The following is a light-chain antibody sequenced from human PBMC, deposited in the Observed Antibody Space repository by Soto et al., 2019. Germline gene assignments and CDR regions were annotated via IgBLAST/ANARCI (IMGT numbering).Light chain of an antibody. Sequence: EIVLTQSPGTLSLSPGERATLSCRASQSVSSSYLAWYQQKPGQAPRLLIYGASSRATGIPDRFSGSGSGTDFTLTISRLEAEDSAVYYCQQYGSSPRTFDQGTKVEIK. CDR3: QQYGSSPRT. V-gene: IGKV3-20*01. J-gene: IGKJ1*01. CDR2: GAS. CDR1: QSVSSSY.